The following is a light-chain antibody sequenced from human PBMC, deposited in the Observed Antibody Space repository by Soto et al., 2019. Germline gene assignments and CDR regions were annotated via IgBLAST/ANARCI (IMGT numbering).Light chain of an antibody. Sequence: AIELTQSPSSLSASIGDTVTITCRASQGIQTDLGWLQHTPGRAPQLLIYSASNLQTGVPSRFSGAGSGTDFALTISGVQPEDFATYYCLQEYHFPYTFGQGTKLEIK. CDR1: QGIQTD. J-gene: IGKJ2*01. CDR3: LQEYHFPYT. CDR2: SAS. V-gene: IGKV1-6*01.